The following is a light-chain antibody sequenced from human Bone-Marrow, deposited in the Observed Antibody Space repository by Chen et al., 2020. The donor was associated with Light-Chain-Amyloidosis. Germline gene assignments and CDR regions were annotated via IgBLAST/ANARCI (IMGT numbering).Light chain of an antibody. CDR2: EVS. CDR3: SSYTSTGTDV. J-gene: IGLJ1*01. V-gene: IGLV2-14*01. CDR1: SGGVGGYNY. Sequence: QSALTQPASVSGSPGQSITISCTGSSGGVGGYNYVSWYRHHPGKAPKLMIYEVSNRPSGVSNRVSGSKSGNTASLTISGLQTEDEADYYCSSYTSTGTDVFGTGTKVTVL.